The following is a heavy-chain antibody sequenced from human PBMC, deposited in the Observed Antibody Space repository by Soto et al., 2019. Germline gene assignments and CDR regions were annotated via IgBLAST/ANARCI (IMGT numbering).Heavy chain of an antibody. J-gene: IGHJ6*02. CDR2: IYHSGNT. V-gene: IGHV4-4*02. Sequence: SETLSLTCTVSGDSVTRSNWWSWVRQSPGKGLEWIGEIYHSGNTKYNPSLKSRVTISVDKSKNQFSLHLTSVTAADTAVYYCAKIKKGGYYYYYGMDVWGQGTTVT. CDR1: GDSVTRSNW. D-gene: IGHD3-16*01. CDR3: AKIKKGGYYYYYGMDV.